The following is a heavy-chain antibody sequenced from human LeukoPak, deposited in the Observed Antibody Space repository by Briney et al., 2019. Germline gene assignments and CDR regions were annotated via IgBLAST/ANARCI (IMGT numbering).Heavy chain of an antibody. CDR2: IYYSGST. V-gene: IGHV4-59*01. J-gene: IGHJ4*02. D-gene: IGHD6-19*01. Sequence: SETLSLTCTVSGGSISSYFWTWIRQPPGKGLEWIGYIYYSGSTHYNPSLKSRVTISVDTSKNQFSLKLSSVTAEDTAVYYCARDRGWYFDYWGQGTLVTVSS. CDR3: ARDRGWYFDY. CDR1: GGSISSYF.